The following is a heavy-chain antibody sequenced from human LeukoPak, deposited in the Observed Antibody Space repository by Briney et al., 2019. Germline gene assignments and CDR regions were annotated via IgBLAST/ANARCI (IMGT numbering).Heavy chain of an antibody. CDR1: GGSFSGYY. Sequence: PSETLSLTCAVYGGSFSGYYWSWIRQPPGKGLEWIGEINHSGSTNYNPSLKSRVTISVDTSKNQFSLKLSSVTAADTAVYYCARGGYDFWSGYYTARFWFDPWGQGTLVTVSS. D-gene: IGHD3-3*01. CDR2: INHSGST. V-gene: IGHV4-34*01. J-gene: IGHJ5*02. CDR3: ARGGYDFWSGYYTARFWFDP.